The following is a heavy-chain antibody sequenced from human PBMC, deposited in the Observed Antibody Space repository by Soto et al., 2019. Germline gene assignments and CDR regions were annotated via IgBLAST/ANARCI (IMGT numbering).Heavy chain of an antibody. CDR2: IYHSGST. V-gene: IGHV4-4*02. J-gene: IGHJ4*02. CDR1: GGSISSSNW. Sequence: TSETLSLTCAVSGGSISSSNWWSWVRQPPGKGLEWIGEIYHSGSTNYNPSLKSRVTISVDKSKNQFSLKLSSVTAADTAVYYCAMGLYSGSFYPFDYWGQGTLVTVSS. D-gene: IGHD1-26*01. CDR3: AMGLYSGSFYPFDY.